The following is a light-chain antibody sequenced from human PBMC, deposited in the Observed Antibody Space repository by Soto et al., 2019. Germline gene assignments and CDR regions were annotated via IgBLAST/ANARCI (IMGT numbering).Light chain of an antibody. CDR1: TGAVTSGHY. V-gene: IGLV7-46*01. Sequence: QAVVTQEPSLTVSPGGTVTLTCGSSTGAVTSGHYPYWFQQKPGQAPRTLIYDTSNKHSWTPARFSGSLLGGKAALTLSSAQPEDEAEYYCLLSYSGGRRVLGTGNKVTV. CDR3: LLSYSGGRRV. J-gene: IGLJ1*01. CDR2: DTS.